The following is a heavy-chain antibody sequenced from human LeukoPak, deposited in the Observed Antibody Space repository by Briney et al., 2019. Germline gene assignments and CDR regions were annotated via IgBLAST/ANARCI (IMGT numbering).Heavy chain of an antibody. CDR1: GFTFSSYG. CDR2: ISSSGSYI. V-gene: IGHV3-21*01. Sequence: PGGSLRLSCAASGFTFSSYGMSWVRQAPGKGLEWVSSISSSGSYIYYADSMKGRFTISRDNTKNSLYLQVNSLRAEDTAVYYCARPLVRGVITGVFDYWGQGTLVTVSS. D-gene: IGHD3-10*01. J-gene: IGHJ4*02. CDR3: ARPLVRGVITGVFDY.